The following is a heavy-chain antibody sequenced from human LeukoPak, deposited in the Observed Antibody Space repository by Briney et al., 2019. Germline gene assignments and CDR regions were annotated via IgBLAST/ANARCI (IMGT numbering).Heavy chain of an antibody. CDR1: GYTFTGYY. J-gene: IGHJ5*02. D-gene: IGHD3-10*01. CDR2: INPNSGGT. CDR3: ARATIYYYGSGSYYNT. Sequence: ASVKVSCKSSGYTFTGYYMHWVRQAPGQGLEWMGWINPNSGGTNYTQKFQSRVTMTRDTSNSTAYMEQSRLRSDDTAVYYCARATIYYYGSGSYYNTWGQGTLVTVSS. V-gene: IGHV1-2*02.